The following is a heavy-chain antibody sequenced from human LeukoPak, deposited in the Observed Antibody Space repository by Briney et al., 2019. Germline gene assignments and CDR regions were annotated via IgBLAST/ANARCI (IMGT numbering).Heavy chain of an antibody. CDR2: ISSSGSTI. D-gene: IGHD6-6*01. V-gene: IGHV3-48*03. CDR1: GFTFSSYE. J-gene: IGHJ4*02. CDR3: ARDYFEYSSSAYFDY. Sequence: PGGSLRLSCAASGFTFSSYEMNWVRQAPGKGLEWVSYISSSGSTIYYADSVKGRFTISRDNAKNTLYLQMNSLRAEDTAVYYCARDYFEYSSSAYFDYWGQGTLVTVSS.